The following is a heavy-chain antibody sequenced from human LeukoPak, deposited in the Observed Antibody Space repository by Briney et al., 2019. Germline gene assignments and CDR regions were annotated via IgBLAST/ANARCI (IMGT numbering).Heavy chain of an antibody. J-gene: IGHJ4*02. V-gene: IGHV3-30-3*01. CDR3: ARCSGFRTHFDY. D-gene: IGHD3-22*01. CDR2: ISYDGSNK. CDR1: GFTFSSYA. Sequence: GGSLRLPCAASGFTFSSYAMHWVRQAPGKGLEWVAVISYDGSNKYYADSVKGRFTISRDNSKNTLYLQMNSLRAEDTAVYYCARCSGFRTHFDYWGQGTLVTVSS.